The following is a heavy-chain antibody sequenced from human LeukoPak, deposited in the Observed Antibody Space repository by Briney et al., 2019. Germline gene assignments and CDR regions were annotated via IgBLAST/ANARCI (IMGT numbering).Heavy chain of an antibody. CDR3: ARGSRYCSSTSCYTGIDY. J-gene: IGHJ4*02. CDR1: GYTFTGYY. V-gene: IGHV1-2*02. CDR2: INPNSGGT. D-gene: IGHD2-2*02. Sequence: GASVKVSCKASGYTFTGYYMHWVRQAPGQGLEWMGWINPNSGGTNYAQKFQGRVTMTRDTSISTAYMELSRLRSDDTAVYYCARGSRYCSSTSCYTGIDYWGKGTLVTVS.